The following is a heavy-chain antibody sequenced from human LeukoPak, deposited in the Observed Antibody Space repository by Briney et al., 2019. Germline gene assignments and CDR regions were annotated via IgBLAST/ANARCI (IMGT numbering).Heavy chain of an antibody. CDR2: IYSGGST. Sequence: GGSLRLSCAGSGFSVSTNYMSWVRQAPGKGLEWVSVIYSGGSTYYADSVKGRFTISRDNSKNTLYLQMNSLRADDTALYYCARAATARDAFDIWGQGTMVTVPS. J-gene: IGHJ3*02. CDR1: GFSVSTNY. D-gene: IGHD5-18*01. V-gene: IGHV3-53*01. CDR3: ARAATARDAFDI.